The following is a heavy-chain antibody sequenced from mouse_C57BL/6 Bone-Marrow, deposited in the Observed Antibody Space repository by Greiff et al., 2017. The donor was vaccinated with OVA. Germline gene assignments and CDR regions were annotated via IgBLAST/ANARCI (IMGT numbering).Heavy chain of an antibody. J-gene: IGHJ1*03. Sequence: VQLQQSGAELMKPGASVKLSCKATGYTFTGYWIEWVKQRPGHGLEWIGEILPGSVSTNYNEKFKGKATFTADTSSNTAYMQLSSLTTEDSAIYYCARSGITTVVAPYWYFDVWGTGTTVTVSS. D-gene: IGHD1-1*01. CDR3: ARSGITTVVAPYWYFDV. CDR1: GYTFTGYW. CDR2: ILPGSVST. V-gene: IGHV1-9*01.